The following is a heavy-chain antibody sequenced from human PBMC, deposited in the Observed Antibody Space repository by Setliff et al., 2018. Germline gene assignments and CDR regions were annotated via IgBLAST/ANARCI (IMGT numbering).Heavy chain of an antibody. J-gene: IGHJ4*02. D-gene: IGHD5-12*01. Sequence: GASVKVSCKASGYTFTGYYIHWVRQAPGQGLEYMGWINPNNGDTKSAQKFQGRLTMTRDTSISTAYMELSSLRSDDTAVYYCARQPMDTIMVTFDYWGQGILVTVSS. CDR1: GYTFTGYY. CDR3: ARQPMDTIMVTFDY. V-gene: IGHV1-2*02. CDR2: INPNNGDT.